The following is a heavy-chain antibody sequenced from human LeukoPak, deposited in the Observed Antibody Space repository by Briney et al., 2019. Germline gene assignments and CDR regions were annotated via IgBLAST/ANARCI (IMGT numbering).Heavy chain of an antibody. J-gene: IGHJ4*02. V-gene: IGHV3-20*04. CDR2: ISWNGGST. D-gene: IGHD6-6*01. CDR1: GFTFDDDG. CDR3: ARDWGSSSSLSY. Sequence: GGSLRLSCAASGFTFDDDGMSWVRQAPWKGLEGVSGISWNGGSTGYADSVKGRFTISRDNAKNSLYLQMNSLRAEDTALYYCARDWGSSSSLSYWGQGTLVTVSS.